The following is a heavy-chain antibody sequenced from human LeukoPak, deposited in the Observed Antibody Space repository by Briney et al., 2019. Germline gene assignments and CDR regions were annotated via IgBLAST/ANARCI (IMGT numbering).Heavy chain of an antibody. CDR2: ISAYNGNT. J-gene: IGHJ4*02. CDR1: GYTITSYG. V-gene: IGHV1-18*04. Sequence: ASVKVSCKASGYTITSYGISWVRQAPGQGLEWMGWISAYNGNTNYAQKLQGRVTMTTDTSTSTAYMELRSLRSDDTAVYYCARGTWLAETYYFDYWGQGTLVTVSS. D-gene: IGHD6-19*01. CDR3: ARGTWLAETYYFDY.